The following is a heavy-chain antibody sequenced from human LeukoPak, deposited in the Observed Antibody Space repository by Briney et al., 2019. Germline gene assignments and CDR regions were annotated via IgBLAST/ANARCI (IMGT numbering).Heavy chain of an antibody. J-gene: IGHJ4*02. Sequence: PGGSLRLSCAASGFTFSGSSMHWVRQAPGKGLEWVAVIWYDGSNKNYVDSVKGRFTISRDNPKNTLYPQMNSLRAEDTAVYYCAKSSYYDSSGYYREYYFDYWGQGTLVTVSS. CDR1: GFTFSGSS. D-gene: IGHD3-22*01. V-gene: IGHV3-33*06. CDR2: IWYDGSNK. CDR3: AKSSYYDSSGYYREYYFDY.